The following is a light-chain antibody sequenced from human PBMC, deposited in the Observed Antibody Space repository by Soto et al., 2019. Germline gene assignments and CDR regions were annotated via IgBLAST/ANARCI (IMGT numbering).Light chain of an antibody. CDR3: QKYDSAPWT. Sequence: DVQMTQSPSSLSASVGDRVTITCRASQGISKYLAWYQQKPGKVPRLLIYVASTLQSGVPSRFSGSGSGTDFILTFSSLQPEDIADYYCQKYDSAPWTFGQGTKVEIK. V-gene: IGKV1-27*01. CDR1: QGISKY. J-gene: IGKJ1*01. CDR2: VAS.